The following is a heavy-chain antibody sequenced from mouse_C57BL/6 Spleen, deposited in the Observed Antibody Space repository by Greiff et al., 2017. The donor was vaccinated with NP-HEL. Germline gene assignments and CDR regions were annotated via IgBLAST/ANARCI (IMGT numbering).Heavy chain of an antibody. CDR3: ARYGNYPPYFDY. D-gene: IGHD2-1*01. Sequence: QVQLQQSGAELVKPGASVKLSCKASGYTFTSYWMHWVKQRPGQGLEWIGMIHPNSGSTNYNEKFKSKATLTVDKSSSTAYMQLSSLTSEDSAVYYCARYGNYPPYFDYWGQGTTLTVSS. J-gene: IGHJ2*01. CDR1: GYTFTSYW. CDR2: IHPNSGST. V-gene: IGHV1-64*01.